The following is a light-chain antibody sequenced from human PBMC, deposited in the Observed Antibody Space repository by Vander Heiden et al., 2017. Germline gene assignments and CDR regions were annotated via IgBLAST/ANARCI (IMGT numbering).Light chain of an antibody. J-gene: IGKJ4*01. CDR3: MQALQTPLT. Sequence: DIVMTPSPLSLPVTPGEPASISCRPSQSLLHSNGYNYLDWYLQKPGQSPQLLIYLGSNRASGVPDRFSGSGSGTDFTLKISRVEAEDVGVYYCMQALQTPLTFGGGTKVEIK. CDR1: QSLLHSNGYNY. V-gene: IGKV2-28*01. CDR2: LGS.